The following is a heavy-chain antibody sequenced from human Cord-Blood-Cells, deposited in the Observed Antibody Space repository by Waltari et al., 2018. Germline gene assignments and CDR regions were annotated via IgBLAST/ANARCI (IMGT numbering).Heavy chain of an antibody. CDR3: ARRPPPYSGSYYWFDP. V-gene: IGHV4-34*01. D-gene: IGHD1-26*01. Sequence: QVQLQQWGAGLLKPSETLSLTCAVYGGSFSGYYWSWIRQPPGKGLEWIGEINHSGSTNYNPSLKSRVTISVDTSKNQFSLKLSSVTAADTAVYYCARRPPPYSGSYYWFDPWGQGTLATVSS. CDR1: GGSFSGYY. CDR2: INHSGST. J-gene: IGHJ5*02.